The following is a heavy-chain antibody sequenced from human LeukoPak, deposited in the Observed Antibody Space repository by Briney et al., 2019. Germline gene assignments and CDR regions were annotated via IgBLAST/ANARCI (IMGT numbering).Heavy chain of an antibody. CDR1: GYSISSGYY. J-gene: IGHJ4*02. CDR2: IYHSGTT. D-gene: IGHD3-10*01. V-gene: IGHV4-38-2*02. CDR3: ARAVGYGSGRYYFDY. Sequence: SETLSLTCTVSGYSISSGYYWGWIRQPPVKGLECIGTIYHSGTTYYNPSLKSRVTISVDTSKNQFSLKLSSVTAADTAVYYCARAVGYGSGRYYFDYWGQGTLVTVSS.